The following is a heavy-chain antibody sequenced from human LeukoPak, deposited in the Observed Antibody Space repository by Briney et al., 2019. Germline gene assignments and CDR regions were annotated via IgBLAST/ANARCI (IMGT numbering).Heavy chain of an antibody. V-gene: IGHV4-4*07. CDR2: IYTSGST. J-gene: IGHJ6*02. CDR3: AREPGYCSGGSCYYYYGMDV. CDR1: GGSISSYY. D-gene: IGHD2-15*01. Sequence: SETLSLTCTVSGGSISSYYWSWIRQPAGKGLEWIRRIYTSGSTNYNPSLKSRVTMSVDTSKNQFSLKLSSVTAADTAVYYCAREPGYCSGGSCYYYYGMDVWGQGTTVTVSS.